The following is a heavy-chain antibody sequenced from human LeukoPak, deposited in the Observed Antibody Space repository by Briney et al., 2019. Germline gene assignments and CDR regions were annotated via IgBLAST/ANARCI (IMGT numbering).Heavy chain of an antibody. CDR2: ISSSSTYI. CDR3: ARFYYDSSAYFDS. CDR1: GFTFNTYS. J-gene: IGHJ4*02. D-gene: IGHD3-22*01. Sequence: GGSLRLSCAASGFTFNTYSMNWVRQAPGKGLEWVSSISSSSTYIYYADSVKGRFTISRDNAKNSLYLQMNSLRAEDTAVYYCARFYYDSSAYFDSWGQGTLVTVSS. V-gene: IGHV3-21*01.